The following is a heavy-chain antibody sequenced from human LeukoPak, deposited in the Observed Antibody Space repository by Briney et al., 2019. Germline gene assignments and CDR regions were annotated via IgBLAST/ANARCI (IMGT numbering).Heavy chain of an antibody. V-gene: IGHV3-30*04. D-gene: IGHD2-2*01. CDR3: ARDLPYIVVVPAAEGLDL. J-gene: IGHJ2*01. CDR1: GFTFSSYA. Sequence: GRSLRLSCAASGFTFSSYAMHWVRQAPGKGLEWVAVISCDGSNKYYADSVKGRFTISRDNSKNTLYLQMNSLRAEDTAVYYCARDLPYIVVVPAAEGLDLWGRGTLVTVSS. CDR2: ISCDGSNK.